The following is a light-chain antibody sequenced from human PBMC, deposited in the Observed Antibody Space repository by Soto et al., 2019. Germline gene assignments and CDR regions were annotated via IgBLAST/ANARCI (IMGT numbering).Light chain of an antibody. Sequence: DIQMTQSPSTPSASVGDRVTITCRASQSISSWSARYQQKPGKAPKLLIYKASSLESGVPSRFSGSGAGTEYTLTISSLQQDDFAVNFCQQYYNWSPITFGEGTRVDIK. J-gene: IGKJ5*01. CDR1: QSISSW. CDR2: KAS. CDR3: QQYYNWSPIT. V-gene: IGKV1-5*03.